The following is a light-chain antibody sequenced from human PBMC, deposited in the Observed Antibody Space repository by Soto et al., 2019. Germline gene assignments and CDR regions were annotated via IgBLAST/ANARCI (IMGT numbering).Light chain of an antibody. V-gene: IGLV2-14*01. CDR3: SSYTSSSTYV. J-gene: IGLJ1*01. CDR1: RSDVGGYNY. Sequence: QSALTQPASVSGSPGQSITISCTGTRSDVGGYNYVYWHQQHLGKSSYLIIYDVTNRPSGFSDRFSGSKSGNTASLTISGLQAEDEADYYCSSYTSSSTYVFGAGTKVTVL. CDR2: DVT.